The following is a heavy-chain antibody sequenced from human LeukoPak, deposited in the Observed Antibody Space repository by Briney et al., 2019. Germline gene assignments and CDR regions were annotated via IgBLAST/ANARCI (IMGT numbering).Heavy chain of an antibody. V-gene: IGHV1-2*02. Sequence: GASVKVSCKASGYTFTGYYMHWVRQAPGQGLEWMGWINPNTGGTNYAQNFQGRVTMTSDTSISTAYMELSRLKSDDTAVYYCARGPTVTTDYWGQGTLVTVSS. CDR1: GYTFTGYY. D-gene: IGHD4-17*01. CDR2: INPNTGGT. J-gene: IGHJ4*02. CDR3: ARGPTVTTDY.